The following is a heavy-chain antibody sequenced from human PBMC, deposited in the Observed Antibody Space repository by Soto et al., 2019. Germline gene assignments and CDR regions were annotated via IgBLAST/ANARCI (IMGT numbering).Heavy chain of an antibody. CDR1: GFTFRSYV. V-gene: IGHV3-30*19. CDR3: ARWGTTGGLDV. D-gene: IGHD3-16*01. CDR2: TSYDGSDK. Sequence: QVQLVESGGGVVQPGTSLRVSCVGSGFTFRSYVIHWVRQAPGKGLEWVALTSYDGSDKYYGDSVRGRFTISRDNSRNTVDLQMDSLRLEDTALYYCARWGTTGGLDVWGQGNVVSVSS. J-gene: IGHJ1*01.